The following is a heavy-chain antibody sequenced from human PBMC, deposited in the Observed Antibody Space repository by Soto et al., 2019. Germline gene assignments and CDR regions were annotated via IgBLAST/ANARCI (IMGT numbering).Heavy chain of an antibody. J-gene: IGHJ4*02. D-gene: IGHD5-18*01. CDR3: ARGRIQLWYPFDY. V-gene: IGHV4-59*01. CDR2: IYYSGST. CDR1: GGSIISYY. Sequence: SETLSLTCTVPGGSIISYYWSWILQPPGKGLVWIGYIYYSGSTNYNPSLKSRVTISVDTSKNQFSLKLSSVTAADTAVYYCARGRIQLWYPFDYWGQGTLVTGSS.